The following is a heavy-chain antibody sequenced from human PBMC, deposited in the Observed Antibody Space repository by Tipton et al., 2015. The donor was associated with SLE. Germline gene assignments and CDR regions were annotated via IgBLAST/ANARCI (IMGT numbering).Heavy chain of an antibody. V-gene: IGHV3-21*01. J-gene: IGHJ6*03. CDR2: ISSSSSYI. CDR3: ARRQSLYYYMDV. CDR1: GFTFSSYT. D-gene: IGHD6-19*01. Sequence: LRLSCAASGFTFSSYTMNWVRQAPGKGLEWVSSISSSSSYIYYADSLKGRFTISRDNAKNSLYLQMNSLRAEDTAVYYCARRQSLYYYMDVWGKGTTITVSS.